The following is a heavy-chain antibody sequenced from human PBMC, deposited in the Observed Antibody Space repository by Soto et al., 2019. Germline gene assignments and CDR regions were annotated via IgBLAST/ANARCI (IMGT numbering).Heavy chain of an antibody. CDR2: ISAYNGNT. CDR1: GYTFTSYG. CDR3: ARIAVKYYYDSSGYYYFDY. J-gene: IGHJ4*02. V-gene: IGHV1-18*04. D-gene: IGHD3-22*01. Sequence: ASVKVSCKASGYTFTSYGISWVRQAPGQGLEWMGWISAYNGNTNYAQKLQGRVTMTTDASTSTAYMELRSLRSDDTAVYYCARIAVKYYYDSSGYYYFDYWGQGTLVTVSS.